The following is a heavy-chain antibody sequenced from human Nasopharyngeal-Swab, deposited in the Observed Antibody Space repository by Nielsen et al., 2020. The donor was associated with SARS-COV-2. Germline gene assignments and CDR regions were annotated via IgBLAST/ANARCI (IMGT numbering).Heavy chain of an antibody. J-gene: IGHJ4*02. CDR1: GFTFSSYW. CDR3: AKDGSSSPTY. Sequence: GGSLRLSCAASGFTFSSYWMHWVRQAPGKGLVWVSRINTDGTSTSYADSVKGRLTIARDNAKNTLYMQMNSLRDEDTAVYYCAKDGSSSPTYWGQGTLVTVSS. CDR2: INTDGTST. V-gene: IGHV3-74*01. D-gene: IGHD6-13*01.